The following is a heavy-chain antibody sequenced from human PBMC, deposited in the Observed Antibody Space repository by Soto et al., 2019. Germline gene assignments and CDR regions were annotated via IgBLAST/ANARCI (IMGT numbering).Heavy chain of an antibody. D-gene: IGHD6-13*01. J-gene: IGHJ6*02. CDR3: AAERIAAAGTGAGYYYGMDV. CDR1: GGSISSYY. Sequence: QVQLQESGPGLVKPSETLSLTCTVSGGSISSYYWSWIRQPPGKGLEWIGYIYYSGSTNYNPSLKSRVTISGDTSKNQFSLKLSSVTAADTAVYYCAAERIAAAGTGAGYYYGMDVWGQGTTVTVSS. CDR2: IYYSGST. V-gene: IGHV4-59*01.